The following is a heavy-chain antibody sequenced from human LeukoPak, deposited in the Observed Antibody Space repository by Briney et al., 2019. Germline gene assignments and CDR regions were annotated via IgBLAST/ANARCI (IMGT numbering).Heavy chain of an antibody. D-gene: IGHD3-16*01. CDR1: GFTFSSYW. Sequence: GGSLRLSCAASGFTFSSYWMHWVRQAPGKGLVWVSRIKSDGSSTNYADSVEGRFTISRDNAKKTLYLQMNSLRAEDTAVYYCARLDGGNYWGQGTLVTVSS. CDR2: IKSDGSST. J-gene: IGHJ4*02. CDR3: ARLDGGNY. V-gene: IGHV3-74*01.